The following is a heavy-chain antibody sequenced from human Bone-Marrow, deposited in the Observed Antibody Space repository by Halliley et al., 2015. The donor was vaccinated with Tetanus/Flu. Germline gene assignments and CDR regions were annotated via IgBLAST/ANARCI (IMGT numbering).Heavy chain of an antibody. Sequence: QVQLVQSGAEVKKPGSSVKVSCKDSGDTFSSDALSWVRQAPGQGLEWMGGIIPISGVANYAQKFQGRVAITADEPTTTVYMELSGLRYEDTAVYYCARDTRTGYYRGLDWGQGTRVTVST. CDR1: GDTFSSDA. V-gene: IGHV1-69*01. D-gene: IGHD3-22*01. CDR2: IIPISGVA. CDR3: ARDTRTGYYRGLD. J-gene: IGHJ4*02.